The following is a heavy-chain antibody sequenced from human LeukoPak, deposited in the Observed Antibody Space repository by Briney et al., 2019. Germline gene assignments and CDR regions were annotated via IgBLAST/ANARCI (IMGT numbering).Heavy chain of an antibody. J-gene: IGHJ6*02. D-gene: IGHD3-9*01. Sequence: GGSLRLSCAASGFTVSSNYMSWVRQAPGKGLEWVSVIYSGGSTYYADSVKGRFTISRDNSKNTLYLQMNSLRPEDTAVYYCSKVDDTYGMDVWGQGTTVTVSS. V-gene: IGHV3-66*01. CDR2: IYSGGST. CDR1: GFTVSSNY. CDR3: SKVDDTYGMDV.